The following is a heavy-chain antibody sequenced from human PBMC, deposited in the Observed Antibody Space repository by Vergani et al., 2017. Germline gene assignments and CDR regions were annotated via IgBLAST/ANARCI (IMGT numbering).Heavy chain of an antibody. D-gene: IGHD4-17*01. CDR2: INTNTGNP. J-gene: IGHJ6*02. Sequence: QVQLVQSGSALKKPGASVKVSCKASGYTFTSYAMNWVRQAPGQGLEWMGWINTNTGNPTYAQGFTGRFVFSLDTSVSTAYLQISSLKAEDTAVYYCATGDYVYYYYGMDVWGQGTTVTVSS. V-gene: IGHV7-4-1*02. CDR1: GYTFTSYA. CDR3: ATGDYVYYYYGMDV.